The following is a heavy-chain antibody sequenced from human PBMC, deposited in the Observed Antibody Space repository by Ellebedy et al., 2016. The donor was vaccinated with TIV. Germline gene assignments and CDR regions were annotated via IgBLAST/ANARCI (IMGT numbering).Heavy chain of an antibody. CDR3: ARRTGAYYGSGNYFYFEE. V-gene: IGHV5-51*01. J-gene: IGHJ4*02. CDR1: GYNFDSHW. Sequence: GESLKISCRGSGYNFDSHWIAWVRQMSGKGLEWMGIIYPRDFDTRYSPSFEGQVTISVDKSSATTYLHFSSLKASDSAIYYCARRTGAYYGSGNYFYFEEWGQGAQVTVSS. CDR2: IYPRDFDT. D-gene: IGHD3-10*01.